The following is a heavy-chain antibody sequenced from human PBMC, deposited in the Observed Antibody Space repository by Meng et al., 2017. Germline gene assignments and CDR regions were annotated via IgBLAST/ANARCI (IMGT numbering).Heavy chain of an antibody. Sequence: ASVKVSCKASGGTFSSYTISWVRQAPGRGLEWMGGFDPEDGETIYAQKFQGRVTMTENTSTDTAYMELSSLRSEGTAVYYCATDYYDLSGSYTFDYWGQGTLVTVSS. CDR2: FDPEDGET. CDR1: GGTFSSYT. V-gene: IGHV1-24*01. CDR3: ATDYYDLSGSYTFDY. J-gene: IGHJ4*02. D-gene: IGHD1-26*01.